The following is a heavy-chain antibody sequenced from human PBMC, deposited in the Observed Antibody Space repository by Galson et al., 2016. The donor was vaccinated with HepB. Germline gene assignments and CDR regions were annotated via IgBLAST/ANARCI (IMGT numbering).Heavy chain of an antibody. CDR1: GGSVSSASHY. Sequence: SETLSLTCTVSGGSVSSASHYWSWVRQPTGKGLEWIGYISDSESTNYNPSLKGRVTISLDRSKNQFSLRLNSVVAADTAVYYCAKDEGFYNDMDFWGQGTTVTVSS. V-gene: IGHV4-61*01. J-gene: IGHJ6*02. CDR2: ISDSEST. CDR3: AKDEGFYNDMDF. D-gene: IGHD2-2*02.